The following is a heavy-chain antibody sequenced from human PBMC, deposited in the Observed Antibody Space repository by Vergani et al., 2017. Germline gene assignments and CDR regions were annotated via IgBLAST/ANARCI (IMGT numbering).Heavy chain of an antibody. V-gene: IGHV3-64D*06. CDR1: GFTFSNYA. CDR2: ISSAGGNT. D-gene: IGHD6-19*01. Sequence: EVQLVESGGGLVQPGGSLRLSCSASGFTFSNYAMHWVRQAPGKGLEYVSAISSAGGNTYYADSVKGRFTISRDNSKNTLHLQMSTLRAEDTAVYYYVKVMESSSGLQGYYYGMDVWGQGTTVTVSS. CDR3: VKVMESSSGLQGYYYGMDV. J-gene: IGHJ6*02.